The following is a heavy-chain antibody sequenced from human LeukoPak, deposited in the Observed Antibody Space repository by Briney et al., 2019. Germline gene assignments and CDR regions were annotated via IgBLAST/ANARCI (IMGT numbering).Heavy chain of an antibody. J-gene: IGHJ5*02. Sequence: GGSLRLSCAAPGFTFSSFWMHWVRQAPGKGLVWVSRINSDGGSISYADSVKGRFTISRDNAKNTLYLQMISLRAEDTAVYYCARDPYGSSWYDLWGQGTLVTVSS. CDR3: ARDPYGSSWYDL. CDR2: INSDGGSI. D-gene: IGHD6-13*01. V-gene: IGHV3-74*01. CDR1: GFTFSSFW.